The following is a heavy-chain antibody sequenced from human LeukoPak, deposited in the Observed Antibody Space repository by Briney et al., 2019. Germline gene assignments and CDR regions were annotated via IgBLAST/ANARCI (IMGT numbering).Heavy chain of an antibody. CDR2: IIPIFGTA. D-gene: IGHD3-9*01. V-gene: IGHV1-69*05. CDR1: GGTFSSYA. J-gene: IGHJ4*02. Sequence: GASVKVSCKASGGTFSSYAISWVRQAPGQGLEWMGRIIPIFGTANYAQKFQGRVTITTDESTSTAYMELSSLRSEDTAVYYCARQYDILTGHLDYWGQGTLVTVSS. CDR3: ARQYDILTGHLDY.